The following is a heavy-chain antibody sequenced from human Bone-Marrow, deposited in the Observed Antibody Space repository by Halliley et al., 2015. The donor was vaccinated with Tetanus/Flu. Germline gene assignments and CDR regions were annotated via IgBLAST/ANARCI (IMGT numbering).Heavy chain of an antibody. Sequence: EWVATIKPDGSDKYYVDSVKGRFTISRDNAKNSLYLQMNSLRAEDTAVYYCAKDSSGWSRDYWGQGTLVTVSS. D-gene: IGHD6-19*01. CDR3: AKDSSGWSRDY. CDR2: IKPDGSDK. V-gene: IGHV3-7*03. J-gene: IGHJ4*02.